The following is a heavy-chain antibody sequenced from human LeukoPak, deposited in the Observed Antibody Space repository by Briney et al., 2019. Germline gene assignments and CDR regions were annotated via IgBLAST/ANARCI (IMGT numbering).Heavy chain of an antibody. CDR2: ISYDGSNK. CDR1: GFTFSSYA. J-gene: IGHJ4*02. CDR3: AKDLIITIFGSDDY. V-gene: IGHV3-30-3*01. Sequence: GGSLRLSCAASGFTFSSYAMHWVRQAPGKGLEWVAVISYDGSNKYYADSVKSRFTISRDNSKNTLYLQMNSLRAEDTAVYYCAKDLIITIFGSDDYWGQGTLVTVSS. D-gene: IGHD3-3*01.